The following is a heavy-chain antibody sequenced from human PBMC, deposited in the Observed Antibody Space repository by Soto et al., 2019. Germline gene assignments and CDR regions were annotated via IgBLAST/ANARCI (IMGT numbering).Heavy chain of an antibody. D-gene: IGHD2-2*01. CDR2: IYASGST. CDR1: GGSISTYY. Sequence: QVLLQESGPGLVKPSETLSLTCTVSGGSISTYYWSWIRQPAGKGLEWIGRIYASGSTNYNPSLKSRVTMSVATSKNQFSLKLSSVTDADTAIYYCARGGMVIIPTATAFDYWGQGTLVTVSS. CDR3: ARGGMVIIPTATAFDY. J-gene: IGHJ4*02. V-gene: IGHV4-4*07.